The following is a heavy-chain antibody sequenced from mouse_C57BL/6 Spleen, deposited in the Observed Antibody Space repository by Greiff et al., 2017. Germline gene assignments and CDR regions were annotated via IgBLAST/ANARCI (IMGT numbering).Heavy chain of an antibody. CDR2: IYPGDGDT. J-gene: IGHJ4*01. Sequence: QVQLKESGPELVKPGASVKISCKASGYAFSSSWMNWVKQRPGKGLEWIGRIYPGDGDTNYNGKFKGKATLTADKSSSTAYMQLSSRTSEDSAVYFCARWDYEAMDYWGQGTSVTVSS. CDR1: GYAFSSSW. D-gene: IGHD1-1*01. CDR3: ARWDYEAMDY. V-gene: IGHV1-82*01.